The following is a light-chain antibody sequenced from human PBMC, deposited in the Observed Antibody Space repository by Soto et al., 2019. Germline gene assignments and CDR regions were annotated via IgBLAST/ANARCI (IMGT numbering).Light chain of an antibody. CDR1: QNVGRW. CDR2: DAS. J-gene: IGKJ1*01. Sequence: DIQMTQSPSTLSASVGDKVTITCRASQNVGRWLAWYQQKPGKAPKVLVYDASSLESGVPSRFSGSGSGTEFTLTISSLQPDDFATYYCQQYNSYSWTFGQGTKVEIK. V-gene: IGKV1-5*01. CDR3: QQYNSYSWT.